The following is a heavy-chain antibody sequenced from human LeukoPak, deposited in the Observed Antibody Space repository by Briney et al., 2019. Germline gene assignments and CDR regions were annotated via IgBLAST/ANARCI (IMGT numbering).Heavy chain of an antibody. CDR3: ARHVEQWLTPFDY. D-gene: IGHD6-19*01. V-gene: IGHV4-59*08. CDR1: GGSISSYY. CDR2: IYYSGRT. Sequence: VKPSETLSLTCTVSGGSISSYYWSWIRQPPGKGLEWIGYIYYSGRTNYNPSLKSRVTISVDTSKNQFSLKLTSVTAADTAVYYCARHVEQWLTPFDYWDQGTLVTVSS. J-gene: IGHJ4*02.